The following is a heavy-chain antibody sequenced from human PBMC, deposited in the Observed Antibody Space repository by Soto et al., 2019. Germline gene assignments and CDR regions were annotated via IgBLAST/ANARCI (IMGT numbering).Heavy chain of an antibody. V-gene: IGHV3-23*01. J-gene: IGHJ4*02. Sequence: PGGSLRLSCAASGFTFSSYAMSWVRQAPGKGLEWVSTISGSGGSTQYADSVKGRFTISRGNSKNTLYLQMNSLRADDTAVYYCAKDGWTGYYYFDYWGQGTLVTVSS. CDR2: ISGSGGST. D-gene: IGHD3-3*01. CDR3: AKDGWTGYYYFDY. CDR1: GFTFSSYA.